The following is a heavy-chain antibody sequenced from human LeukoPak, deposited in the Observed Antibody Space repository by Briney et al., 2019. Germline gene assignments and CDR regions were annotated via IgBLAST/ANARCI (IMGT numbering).Heavy chain of an antibody. CDR1: GGTFSSYA. D-gene: IGHD3-10*01. CDR2: ISAYNGNT. J-gene: IGHJ4*02. CDR3: ARDHFLLEVRGAEFDY. V-gene: IGHV1-18*01. Sequence: AASVKVSCKASGGTFSSYAISWVRQAPGQGLEWMGWISAYNGNTNYAQKLQGRVTMTTDTSTSTAYMELRSLRSDDTAVYYCARDHFLLEVRGAEFDYWGQGTLVTVSS.